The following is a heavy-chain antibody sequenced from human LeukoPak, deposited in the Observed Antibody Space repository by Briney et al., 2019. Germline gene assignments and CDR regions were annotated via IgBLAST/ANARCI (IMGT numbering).Heavy chain of an antibody. J-gene: IGHJ5*02. CDR1: GFTFSTYS. D-gene: IGHD5-18*01. Sequence: GGSLRLSCAASGFTFSTYSMNWVRQAPGKGLEWVSSISSSSSYIYYADSVKGRFTISRDNAKNSLYLQMNSLRAEDTAVYYCARASYSYGYDPWGQGTLVTVSS. CDR3: ARASYSYGYDP. V-gene: IGHV3-21*01. CDR2: ISSSSSYI.